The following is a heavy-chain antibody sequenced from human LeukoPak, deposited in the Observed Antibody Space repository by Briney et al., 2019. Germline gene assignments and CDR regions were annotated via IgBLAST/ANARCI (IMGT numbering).Heavy chain of an antibody. Sequence: GESLKISCKGSGYNFTNYWIGWVRQAPGQGLEWMGWISAYNGNTNYAQKLQGRVTMTTDTSTSTAYMELRSLRSDDTAVYYCARENYSTPPPGYYYYYYMDVWGKGTTVTVSS. CDR3: ARENYSTPPPGYYYYYYMDV. D-gene: IGHD1-7*01. CDR2: ISAYNGNT. CDR1: GYNFTNYW. V-gene: IGHV1-18*04. J-gene: IGHJ6*03.